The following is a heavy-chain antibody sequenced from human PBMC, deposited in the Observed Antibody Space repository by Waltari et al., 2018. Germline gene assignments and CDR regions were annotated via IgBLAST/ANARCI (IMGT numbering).Heavy chain of an antibody. J-gene: IGHJ6*02. V-gene: IGHV1-69*05. Sequence: QVQLVQSGAEVKKPGSSVKVSCKASGGTFSSYAISWVRQAPGQGLAWMGGIIPIFGTANYAQKFQGRVTITTDESTSTAYMELSSLRSEDTAVYYCARRGAGYGSGSTYYYYGMDVWGQGTTVTVSS. CDR2: IIPIFGTA. CDR3: ARRGAGYGSGSTYYYYGMDV. D-gene: IGHD3-10*01. CDR1: GGTFSSYA.